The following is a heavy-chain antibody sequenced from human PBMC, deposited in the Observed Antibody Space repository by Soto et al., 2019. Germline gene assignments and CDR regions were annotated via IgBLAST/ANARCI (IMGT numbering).Heavy chain of an antibody. J-gene: IGHJ5*02. V-gene: IGHV1-3*01. CDR1: GYTFTSYA. D-gene: IGHD2-2*01. CDR2: INAGNGNT. Sequence: ASVKVSCKASGYTFTSYAMHWVRQAPGQRLEWMGWINAGNGNTKYSQKFQGRVTITRDTSASTAYMEPSSLRSEDTAVYYCARDHRSIVVVPAAMPGWFDPWGQGTLVTVSS. CDR3: ARDHRSIVVVPAAMPGWFDP.